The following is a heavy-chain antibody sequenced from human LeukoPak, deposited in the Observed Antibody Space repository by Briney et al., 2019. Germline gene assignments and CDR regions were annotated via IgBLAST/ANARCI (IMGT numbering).Heavy chain of an antibody. CDR3: ARGGEGYKFPPDL. CDR1: GGTFSSYA. J-gene: IGHJ4*02. D-gene: IGHD5-24*01. V-gene: IGHV1-69*13. CDR2: IIPIFGTA. Sequence: SVKVSCKASGGTFSSYAISWVRQAPGQGLEWMGGIIPIFGTANYAQKFQGRVTITADESTSTAYMELSSLRSEDTAVYYCARGGEGYKFPPDLWGQGNLGTGSS.